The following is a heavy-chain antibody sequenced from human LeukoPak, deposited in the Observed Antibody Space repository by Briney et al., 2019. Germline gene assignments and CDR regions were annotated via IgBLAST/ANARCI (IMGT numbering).Heavy chain of an antibody. D-gene: IGHD1-7*01. CDR3: ARGVWNYGFFDY. CDR2: VFHTGST. J-gene: IGHJ4*02. CDR1: GGSIDTYY. V-gene: IGHV4-59*12. Sequence: SETLSLTCTVSGGSIDTYYWNWIRQPPGKGLEWIGYVFHTGSTNYNPSLKSRVTISVDTSKNQFSLKLSSVTAADTAVYYCARGVWNYGFFDYWGQGTLVTVSS.